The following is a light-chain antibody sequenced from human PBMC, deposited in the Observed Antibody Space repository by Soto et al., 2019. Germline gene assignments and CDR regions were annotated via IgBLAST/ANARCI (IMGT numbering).Light chain of an antibody. V-gene: IGLV2-8*01. Sequence: QSALTQPPSASGSLGQSVTISCTGTSSDVGGYNYVSWYQQHPGKAPKLMISEVSKRPSGVPDRFSGSKSGNTASLTVSGIQAEDEADYYCSSYVGSKVFGGGTKLTVL. CDR3: SSYVGSKV. J-gene: IGLJ3*02. CDR1: SSDVGGYNY. CDR2: EVS.